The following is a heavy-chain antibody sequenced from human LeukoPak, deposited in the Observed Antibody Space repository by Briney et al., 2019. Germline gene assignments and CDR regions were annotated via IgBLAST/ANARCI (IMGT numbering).Heavy chain of an antibody. J-gene: IGHJ4*02. CDR1: GYSFTNSW. CDR3: ARGLSRVSAMYFDY. V-gene: IGHV5-51*01. Sequence: GEALKISCKGSGYSFTNSWIGWVRQMPGKGLEWMGIIYPGDSDTRYSPSFQGQVSISADKSISTAYLQWSSLKASDTAMYYCARGLSRVSAMYFDYWGQGTLVTVSS. D-gene: IGHD2-2*01. CDR2: IYPGDSDT.